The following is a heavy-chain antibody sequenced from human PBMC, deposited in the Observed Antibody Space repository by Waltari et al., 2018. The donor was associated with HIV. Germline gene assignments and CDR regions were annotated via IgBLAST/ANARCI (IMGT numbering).Heavy chain of an antibody. V-gene: IGHV4-61*02. Sequence: QVQLQESGPGLVKPSQTLSLTCTVSGGSISSGSYYWSWIRQPAGKGLEWIGRIYTSGSTNDNPSLKSRVTISVDTSKNQFSLKLSSVTAADTAVYYCARDRNYYYDSSGFFFNAFDIWGQGTMVTVSS. D-gene: IGHD3-22*01. CDR3: ARDRNYYYDSSGFFFNAFDI. CDR2: IYTSGST. J-gene: IGHJ3*02. CDR1: GGSISSGSYY.